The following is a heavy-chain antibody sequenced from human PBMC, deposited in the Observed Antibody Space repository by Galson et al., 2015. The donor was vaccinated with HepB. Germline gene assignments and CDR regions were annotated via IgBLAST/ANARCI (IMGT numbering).Heavy chain of an antibody. V-gene: IGHV3-64*01. Sequence: SLRLSCAASGFTFSSYAMHWVRQAPGKGLEYVSAISSNGGSTYYANSVKGRFTISRDNSKNTLYLQMGSLRAEDMAVYYCARAGAPYSSSWADYWGQGTLVTVSS. CDR1: GFTFSSYA. J-gene: IGHJ4*02. D-gene: IGHD6-13*01. CDR2: ISSNGGST. CDR3: ARAGAPYSSSWADY.